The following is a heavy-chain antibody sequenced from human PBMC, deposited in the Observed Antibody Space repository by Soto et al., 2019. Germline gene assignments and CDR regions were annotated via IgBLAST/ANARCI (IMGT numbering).Heavy chain of an antibody. J-gene: IGHJ6*02. V-gene: IGHV1-2*04. CDR2: INPSSGGT. Sequence: ASVKVSCKASEYTFTGYYMHWVRQAPGQGLEWMGWINPSSGGTNYAQKFQGWVTMTRDTSISTAYMELSRLRSDDTAVYYCARALVPYYYYGMDVWGQGTTVTVSS. CDR3: ARALVPYYYYGMDV. CDR1: EYTFTGYY.